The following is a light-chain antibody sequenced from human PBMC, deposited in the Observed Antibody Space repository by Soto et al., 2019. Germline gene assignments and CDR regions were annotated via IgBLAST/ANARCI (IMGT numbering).Light chain of an antibody. CDR3: QQSSNWPLIT. CDR1: QSVSSY. CDR2: DAY. J-gene: IGKJ5*01. Sequence: PGERATLSCRASQSVSSYLAWYQQKPGQAPRLLIYDAYNRATGIPARFSGSGSGTDFTLTISSLEPEDFAVYYCQQSSNWPLITFGQGTRLEIK. V-gene: IGKV3-11*01.